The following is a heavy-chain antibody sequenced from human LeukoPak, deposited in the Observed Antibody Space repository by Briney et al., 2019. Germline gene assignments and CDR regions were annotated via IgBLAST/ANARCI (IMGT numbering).Heavy chain of an antibody. V-gene: IGHV1-69*13. Sequence: ASVKVSCKASGGTFSSYAISWVRQAPGQGLEWMGGIIPIFGTANYALKFQGRVTITADESTSTAYMELSNLRSEDTAVYYCAREVAYSSGWYQDYYYYMDVWGKGTTVTVSS. CDR2: IIPIFGTA. J-gene: IGHJ6*03. D-gene: IGHD6-19*01. CDR3: AREVAYSSGWYQDYYYYMDV. CDR1: GGTFSSYA.